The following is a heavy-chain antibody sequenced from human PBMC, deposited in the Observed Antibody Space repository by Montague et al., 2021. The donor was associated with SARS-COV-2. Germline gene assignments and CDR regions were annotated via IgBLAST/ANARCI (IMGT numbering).Heavy chain of an antibody. V-gene: IGHV4-61*02. J-gene: IGHJ4*02. Sequence: TLSLTCTVSGASISSGDYYWCWIRQPAGKLLEWIGRIYTSVGTKYNPSLNSRGIILVDTSKNQFSLNMRSVTAADTAVYYCGRVGGGTARYFANWGQGTLVTVSS. CDR3: GRVGGGTARYFAN. D-gene: IGHD1-1*01. CDR2: IYTSVGT. CDR1: GASISSGDYY.